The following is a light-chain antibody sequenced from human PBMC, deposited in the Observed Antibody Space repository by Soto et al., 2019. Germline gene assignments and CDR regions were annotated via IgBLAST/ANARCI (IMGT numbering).Light chain of an antibody. V-gene: IGKV3-15*01. CDR3: HQYNNWPPWT. CDR1: QSLGDN. Sequence: EIVMTQSPATLAVSPGDTATLSCRASQSLGDNLAWYQQNPGQAPRLLIFRASSRAKGVPARFSASGSGTEFTLTISGLQSEDFAVYYCHQYNNWPPWTVGPGTKVDSK. CDR2: RAS. J-gene: IGKJ1*01.